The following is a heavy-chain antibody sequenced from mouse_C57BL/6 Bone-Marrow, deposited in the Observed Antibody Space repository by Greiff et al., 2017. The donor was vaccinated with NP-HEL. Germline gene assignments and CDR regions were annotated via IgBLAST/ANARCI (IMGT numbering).Heavy chain of an antibody. CDR2: IDPENGDT. V-gene: IGHV14-4*01. CDR1: GFNIKDDY. D-gene: IGHD4-1*01. J-gene: IGHJ1*03. CDR3: TTRTGTGYFDV. Sequence: VQLQQSGAELVRPGASVKLSCTASGFNIKDDYMHLVKQRPEQGLEWIGWIDPENGDTEYASKFQGKATITADTSSNTAYLQLSSLTSEDTAVYYCTTRTGTGYFDVWGTGTTVTVSS.